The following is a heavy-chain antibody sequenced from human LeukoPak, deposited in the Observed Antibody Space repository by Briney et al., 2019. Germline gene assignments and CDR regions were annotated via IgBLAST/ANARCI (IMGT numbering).Heavy chain of an antibody. D-gene: IGHD2/OR15-2a*01. J-gene: IGHJ3*02. CDR1: GGSIGRGSYY. V-gene: IGHV4-39*01. Sequence: SETLSLTCSVSGGSIGRGSYYWGWIRQPPGKGLEWIGSIYYSGSTYYNPSLKSRVTISVDTSKNQFSLKLSSVTAADTAVYYCARPSNSDYLDAFDIWGQGTVVTVSS. CDR2: IYYSGST. CDR3: ARPSNSDYLDAFDI.